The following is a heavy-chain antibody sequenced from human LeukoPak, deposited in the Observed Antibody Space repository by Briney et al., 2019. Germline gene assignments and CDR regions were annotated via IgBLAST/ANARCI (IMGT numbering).Heavy chain of an antibody. V-gene: IGHV3-30-3*01. J-gene: IGHJ4*02. CDR3: ARDPHRRVVPAATLDY. Sequence: GGSLRLSCAASGFTFSSYAMHWVRQAPGKGLEWVAVISYDGSNKYYADSVKGRFTISRDNSKNTLYLQMNSLRAEDTAVYYCARDPHRRVVPAATLDYWGQGTLVTASS. D-gene: IGHD2-2*01. CDR2: ISYDGSNK. CDR1: GFTFSSYA.